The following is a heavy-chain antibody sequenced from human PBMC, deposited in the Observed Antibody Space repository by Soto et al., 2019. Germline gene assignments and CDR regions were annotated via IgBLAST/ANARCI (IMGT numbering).Heavy chain of an antibody. J-gene: IGHJ3*02. CDR1: GFTFSSYA. CDR3: SKGLVYCSSTSCYGLRAFEI. CDR2: ISGSGGST. D-gene: IGHD2-2*01. V-gene: IGHV3-23*01. Sequence: GGSLRLSCAASGFTFSSYAMSWVRQAPGKGLEWVSAISGSGGSTYYADSVKGRFTISRDNSKNTLYLQMNSLRAEDTAVYYCSKGLVYCSSTSCYGLRAFEIWGQGTMVTVSS.